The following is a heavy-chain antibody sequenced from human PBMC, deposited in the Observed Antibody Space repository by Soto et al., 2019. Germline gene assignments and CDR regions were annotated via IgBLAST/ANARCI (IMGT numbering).Heavy chain of an antibody. CDR2: INSDGSVS. J-gene: IGHJ6*03. Sequence: EVQLVESGGGLVQPGGSLRLSCAASGFTFSNYWMYWVRQAPGKGLVWVSRINSDGSVSSYADSVKGRLTIPRDNVKNTLYLQMNRLRAEDTAVYYCARGDCVGGPCYSLAGSFYYYMDVWGKGTTVTVFS. CDR1: GFTFSNYW. CDR3: ARGDCVGGPCYSLAGSFYYYMDV. V-gene: IGHV3-74*01. D-gene: IGHD2-15*01.